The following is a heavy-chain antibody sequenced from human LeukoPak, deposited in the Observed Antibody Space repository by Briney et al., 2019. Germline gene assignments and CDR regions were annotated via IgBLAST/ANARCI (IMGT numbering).Heavy chain of an antibody. J-gene: IGHJ6*02. CDR1: GFTFSSYG. CDR3: AKGYSYGYYYYGMDV. V-gene: IGHV3-30*18. D-gene: IGHD5-18*01. Sequence: GGSLRLSCAASGFTFSSYGMHWVRQAPGKGLEWVAVISYDGSNKYYADSVKGRLTISRDNSKNTLYLQMNSLRAEDTAVYYCAKGYSYGYYYYGMDVWGQGTTVTVSS. CDR2: ISYDGSNK.